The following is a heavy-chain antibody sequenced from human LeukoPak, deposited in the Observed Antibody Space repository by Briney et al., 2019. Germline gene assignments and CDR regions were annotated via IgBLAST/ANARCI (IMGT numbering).Heavy chain of an antibody. CDR1: GGSISSCSYY. D-gene: IGHD5-24*01. CDR2: IYTSGST. Sequence: SETLSLTCTVSGGSISSCSYYWSWIRQPAGKGLEWIGRIYTSGSTNYNPSLKSRVTISVDTSKNHLSLKLSSVTAADTAVYYCARVRDGYNRNWAYWGQGTLVTVSS. J-gene: IGHJ4*02. V-gene: IGHV4-61*02. CDR3: ARVRDGYNRNWAY.